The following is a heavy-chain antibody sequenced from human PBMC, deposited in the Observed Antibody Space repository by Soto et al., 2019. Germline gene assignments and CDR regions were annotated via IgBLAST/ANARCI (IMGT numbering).Heavy chain of an antibody. D-gene: IGHD4-17*01. CDR2: ISGSGYVT. J-gene: IGHJ4*02. CDR1: GFTFSNYA. CDR3: AKDNYGDYAGFDY. Sequence: GGSLRLSCAASGFTFSNYAMSWVRQAPGKGLEWVSVISGSGYVTYYADSVKGRFTISRDNSKNTLYLQMNSLRAEDTAVYYCAKDNYGDYAGFDYWGQGTLVTVSS. V-gene: IGHV3-23*01.